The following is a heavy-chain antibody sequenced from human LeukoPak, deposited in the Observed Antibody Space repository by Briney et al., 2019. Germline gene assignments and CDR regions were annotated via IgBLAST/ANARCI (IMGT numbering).Heavy chain of an antibody. CDR3: ARPSGAFDI. Sequence: GRSLRLSCAASGFTFSSYAMHWVRQAPGKGLEWVAVISYDGSNKYYADSVKGRFTISRDNSKNTLYLQMNSLRAEDTAVYYCARPSGAFDIWGQGTMVTVSS. J-gene: IGHJ3*02. CDR1: GFTFSSYA. V-gene: IGHV3-30-3*01. CDR2: ISYDGSNK.